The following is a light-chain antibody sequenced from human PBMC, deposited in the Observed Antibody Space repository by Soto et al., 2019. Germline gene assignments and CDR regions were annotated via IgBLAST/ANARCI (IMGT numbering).Light chain of an antibody. CDR1: SSDVGAYKY. Sequence: QSALTQPASVSGSPGQSITISCTGTSSDVGAYKYVSWYQHHSGTAPKLIIYDVSSRPSGVSNLFSGSKSGNTASLAFSGLQADDADYYYCTSYTTSSPLVLGGGTKLTVL. CDR2: DVS. V-gene: IGLV2-14*03. J-gene: IGLJ2*01. CDR3: TSYTTSSPLV.